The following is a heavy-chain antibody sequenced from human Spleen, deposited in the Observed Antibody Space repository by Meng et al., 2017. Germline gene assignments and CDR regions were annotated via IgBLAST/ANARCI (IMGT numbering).Heavy chain of an antibody. Sequence: QLQLQESVPGLMNPAETLSLTCPVSGGPITGSTYYWGWIRQPPGKGLEWMANIYYSGVTYYSPSLKSRVTISVDTSKNQFSLKLSSLTAADTALYYCVRDSSGYFFDSWGQGTLVTVSS. J-gene: IGHJ4*02. CDR2: IYYSGVT. D-gene: IGHD3-22*01. V-gene: IGHV4-39*02. CDR3: VRDSSGYFFDS. CDR1: GGPITGSTYY.